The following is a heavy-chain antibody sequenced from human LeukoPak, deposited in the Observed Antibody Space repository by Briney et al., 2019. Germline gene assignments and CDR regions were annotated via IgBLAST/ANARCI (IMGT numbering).Heavy chain of an antibody. Sequence: GGSLRLSCAASGFTFSSYAMHWVRQAPGKGLEWGAVISYDGSNKYYADSVKGRFTISRDNSKNTLYLQMNSLRAEDTAVYYCASARVYYYGMDVWGQGTTVTVSS. V-gene: IGHV3-30*04. CDR3: ASARVYYYGMDV. CDR1: GFTFSSYA. CDR2: ISYDGSNK. J-gene: IGHJ6*02.